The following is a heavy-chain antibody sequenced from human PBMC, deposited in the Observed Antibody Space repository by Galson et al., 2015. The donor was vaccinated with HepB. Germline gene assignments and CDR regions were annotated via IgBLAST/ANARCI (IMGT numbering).Heavy chain of an antibody. CDR2: INHSGST. CDR3: ARGSGYDYIWGSYRPAEYFQH. D-gene: IGHD3-16*02. V-gene: IGHV4-34*01. J-gene: IGHJ1*01. Sequence: ETLSLTCAVYGGSFSGHYWSWIRQPPGKGLEWIGDINHSGSTNYNPSLKSRVTISVDTSKNQFSLKLSSVTAADTAVYYCARGSGYDYIWGSYRPAEYFQHWGQGTLVTVSS. CDR1: GGSFSGHY.